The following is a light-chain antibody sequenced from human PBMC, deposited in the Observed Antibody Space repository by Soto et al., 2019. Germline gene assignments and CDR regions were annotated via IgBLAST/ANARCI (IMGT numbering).Light chain of an antibody. V-gene: IGKV3-11*01. Sequence: EIVLTQSPATLSLSPGERATLSCRASQSISGYLAWYQQRPGQAPRLLIYDASIRATDIPGRFSGSGSGTDFTLTIASLEPEDFAVYYCQQRSSWPPTFGGGTKVE. CDR1: QSISGY. J-gene: IGKJ4*01. CDR2: DAS. CDR3: QQRSSWPPT.